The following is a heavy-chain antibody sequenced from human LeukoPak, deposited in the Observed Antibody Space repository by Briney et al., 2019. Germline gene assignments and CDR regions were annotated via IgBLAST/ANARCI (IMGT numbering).Heavy chain of an antibody. CDR1: GFTFSSYA. J-gene: IGHJ4*02. Sequence: GRSLRLSCAASGFTFSSYAMHWVRQAPGKGLEWVAVISYDGSNKYYADSVKGRFTISRDNSKNTLYLQMNSLRAEDTAVYYCAREAPSEYYFDYWGQGTLVTVSS. V-gene: IGHV3-30*04. CDR2: ISYDGSNK. CDR3: AREAPSEYYFDY.